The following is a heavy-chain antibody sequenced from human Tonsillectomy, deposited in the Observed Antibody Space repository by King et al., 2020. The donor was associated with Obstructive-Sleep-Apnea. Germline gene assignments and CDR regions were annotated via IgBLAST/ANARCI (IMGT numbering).Heavy chain of an antibody. J-gene: IGHJ6*02. V-gene: IGHV4-59*08. D-gene: IGHD3-22*01. CDR1: GGSISSFY. Sequence: VQLQESGPGLVKPSETLSLTCTVSGGSISSFYWSWIRQSPGKGLEWSGYIDYSGTTNYNPPLNSRVTISVDTSKNQFSLNLSSVTAADTALYYCAGTYYYDTSGDRKYYYGMDVWGQGTTVTVSS. CDR3: AGTYYYDTSGDRKYYYGMDV. CDR2: IDYSGTT.